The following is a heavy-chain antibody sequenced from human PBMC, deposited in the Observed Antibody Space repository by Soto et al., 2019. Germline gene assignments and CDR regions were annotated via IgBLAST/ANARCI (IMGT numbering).Heavy chain of an antibody. CDR2: IYYSGST. CDR1: GGSISSYY. J-gene: IGHJ4*02. CDR3: ARSDGPY. Sequence: TSETVSHTCTVSGGSISSYYGSWIRHPPGKGLEWIGYIYYSGSTNYNPSLKSRVTISVDTSKNQFSLKLSSVTAADTAVYYCARSDGPYWGQGTLVTVS. V-gene: IGHV4-59*01.